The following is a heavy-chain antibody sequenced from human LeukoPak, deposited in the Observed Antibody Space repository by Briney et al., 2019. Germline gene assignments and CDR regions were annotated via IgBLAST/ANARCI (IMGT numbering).Heavy chain of an antibody. D-gene: IGHD3-10*02. CDR1: EFTFRKYW. V-gene: IGHV3-74*01. CDR3: ARDLHYYVAMDV. Sequence: GGSLRLSCAPSEFTFRKYWVHWVRQAPGKGRVWVSSINGDGSITHYADYVKGRFAISRDNSKSMLFLQLNSLRAEDTALYYCARDLHYYVAMDVWGQGTTVTVSS. J-gene: IGHJ6*02. CDR2: INGDGSIT.